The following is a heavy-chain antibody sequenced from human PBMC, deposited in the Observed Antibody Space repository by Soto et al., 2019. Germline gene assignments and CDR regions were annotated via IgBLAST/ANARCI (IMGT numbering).Heavy chain of an antibody. CDR3: ARGGLVRQRQPSEFDY. Sequence: SETLSLTCAVYGGSFSGYYWSWIRQPPGKGLEWIGEINHSGSTNYNPSLKSRVTISVDTSKNQFSLKLSSVTAADTAVYYCARGGLVRQRQPSEFDYWGQGTLVTVSS. J-gene: IGHJ4*02. V-gene: IGHV4-34*01. CDR2: INHSGST. CDR1: GGSFSGYY. D-gene: IGHD1-1*01.